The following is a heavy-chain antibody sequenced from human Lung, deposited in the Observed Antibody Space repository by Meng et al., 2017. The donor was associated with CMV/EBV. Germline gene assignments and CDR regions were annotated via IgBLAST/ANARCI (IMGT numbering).Heavy chain of an antibody. CDR2: IHHSGSA. V-gene: IGHV4-30-4*01. CDR3: ASFDHIPRRNYFDY. Sequence: QVQLQESGPGLVAPSQTLSLTCTVSGGSMSSGNYYWSWIRQPPGKGLEWIGYIHHSGSAYYNPSLKSRVSISVDTSKNQFSLNLNSMNAADTAVYYCASFDHIPRRNYFDYWGQGTLVTVSS. D-gene: IGHD2-21*01. J-gene: IGHJ4*02. CDR1: GGSMSSGNYY.